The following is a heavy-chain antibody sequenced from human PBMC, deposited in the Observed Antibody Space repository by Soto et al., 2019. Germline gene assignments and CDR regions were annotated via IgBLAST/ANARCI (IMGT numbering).Heavy chain of an antibody. CDR1: GFTVSSNY. CDR2: IYSGGST. CDR3: ARVITMVHYYYGMDV. J-gene: IGHJ6*02. D-gene: IGHD3-10*01. Sequence: GGSLRLSCAASGFTVSSNYMSWVRQAPGKGLEWVSVIYSGGSTYYADSVKGRFTISRDNSKNTLYLQTNSLRAEDTAVYYCARVITMVHYYYGMDVWGQGTTVTVSS. V-gene: IGHV3-53*01.